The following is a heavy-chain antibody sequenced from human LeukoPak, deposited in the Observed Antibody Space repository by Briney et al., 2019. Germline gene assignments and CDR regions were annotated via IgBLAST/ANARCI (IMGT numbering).Heavy chain of an antibody. CDR1: GFTFDDYA. CDR3: AREEAAAGYDY. V-gene: IGHV3-9*01. J-gene: IGHJ4*02. Sequence: PGGSLRLSCAASGFTFDDYAMHWVRQAPGKGLEWVSGISWNSGSIGYADSVKGRFTISRDNAKNSLYLQMNSLRAEDTAVYYCAREEAAAGYDYWGQGTLVTVSS. D-gene: IGHD6-13*01. CDR2: ISWNSGSI.